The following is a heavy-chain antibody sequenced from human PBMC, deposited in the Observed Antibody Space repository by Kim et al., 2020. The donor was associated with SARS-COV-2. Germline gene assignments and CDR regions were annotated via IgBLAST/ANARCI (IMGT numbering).Heavy chain of an antibody. CDR3: ARDKRGSRDAFDI. Sequence: AYPVKGQFTIARENSKNTLYLQMNSLRAEDTAVYYCARDKRGSRDAFDIWGQGTMGTVSS. V-gene: IGHV3-53*01. D-gene: IGHD3-10*01. J-gene: IGHJ3*02.